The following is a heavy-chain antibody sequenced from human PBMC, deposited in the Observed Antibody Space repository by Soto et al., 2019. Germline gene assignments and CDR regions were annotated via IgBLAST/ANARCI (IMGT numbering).Heavy chain of an antibody. V-gene: IGHV1-18*01. CDR2: VSGYNGNT. CDR3: ARVVDTAMVTGYFDY. CDR1: GNTIISYG. Sequence: ASVKVSCKASGNTIISYGISWVRQAPGQGLERLGWVSGYNGNTNYAQKLQGRVTMTTDTSTNTAYMDLRSLRSDDTAVYYCARVVDTAMVTGYFDYWGQGTLVTVSS. J-gene: IGHJ4*02. D-gene: IGHD5-18*01.